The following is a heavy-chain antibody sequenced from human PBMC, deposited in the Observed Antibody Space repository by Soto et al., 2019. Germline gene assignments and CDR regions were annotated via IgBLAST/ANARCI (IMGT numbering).Heavy chain of an antibody. V-gene: IGHV3-23*01. Sequence: PSETLSLTCTVSGGSISSGDYYWSWVRQAPGKGLEWVSAISGSGGSTYYADSVKGRFTISRDNSKNTLYLQMNSLRAEDTAVYYCARRSSGWYFDYWGQGTLVTVSS. CDR2: ISGSGGST. CDR3: ARRSSGWYFDY. CDR1: GGSISSGDYY. D-gene: IGHD6-19*01. J-gene: IGHJ4*02.